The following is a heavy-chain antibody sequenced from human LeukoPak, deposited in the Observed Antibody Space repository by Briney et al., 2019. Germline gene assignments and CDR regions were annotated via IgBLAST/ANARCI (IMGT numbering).Heavy chain of an antibody. Sequence: ASVKVSCKASGYSFALYGISWVRQAPGEGPEWMGWISGSTGDTKYAQKFQGRVTMTADTSTSTAYMELRSLRSDDTAVYYCARDENYGIFFNVDYWGQGTLVTVSS. J-gene: IGHJ4*02. CDR1: GYSFALYG. CDR3: ARDENYGIFFNVDY. CDR2: ISGSTGDT. V-gene: IGHV1-18*01. D-gene: IGHD4-17*01.